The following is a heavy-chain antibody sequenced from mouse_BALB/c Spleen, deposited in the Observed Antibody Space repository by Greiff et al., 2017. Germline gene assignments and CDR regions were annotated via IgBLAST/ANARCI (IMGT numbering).Heavy chain of an antibody. V-gene: IGHV5-12-1*01. J-gene: IGHJ2*01. D-gene: IGHD2-1*01. CDR2: ISSGGGST. CDR1: GFAFSSYD. CDR3: ARQGNYDYFDY. Sequence: EVHLVESGGGLVKPGGSLKLSCAASGFAFSSYDMSWVRQTPEKRLEWVAYISSGGGSTYYPDTVKGRFTISRDNAKNTLYLQMSSLKSEDTAMYYCARQGNYDYFDYWGQGTTLTVSS.